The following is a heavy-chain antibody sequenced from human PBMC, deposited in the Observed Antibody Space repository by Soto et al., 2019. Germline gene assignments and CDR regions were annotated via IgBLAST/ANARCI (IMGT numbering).Heavy chain of an antibody. Sequence: QVQLQESGPGLVKPSETLSLTCTVSGGSISSYYWSWIRQTSGKGLAWIGYTDYSRSTNYNPYLKSRVTISVDPSKNQFSLKLSSVTAADTAVYYCARGSLYSSGWIDYWGQGTMVTVSS. D-gene: IGHD6-19*01. CDR2: TDYSRST. J-gene: IGHJ4*02. V-gene: IGHV4-59*01. CDR1: GGSISSYY. CDR3: ARGSLYSSGWIDY.